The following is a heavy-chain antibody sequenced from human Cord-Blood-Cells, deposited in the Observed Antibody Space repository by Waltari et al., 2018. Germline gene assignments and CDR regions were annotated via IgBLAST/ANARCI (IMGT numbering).Heavy chain of an antibody. CDR1: GGTFSSYA. D-gene: IGHD3-9*01. CDR3: ARTKGGYDILTGYSYYYYYYMDV. Sequence: QVQLVQSGAEVKKPGSSVKVSCKASGGTFSSYAISWVRQAPGPGLEWMGGMIPILGLTKYGKKFQSRVRITADKSTSTAYMDLSSRRSEDTAVYYWARTKGGYDILTGYSYYYYYYMDVWGKGTTVTVSS. CDR2: MIPILGLT. J-gene: IGHJ6*03. V-gene: IGHV1-69*10.